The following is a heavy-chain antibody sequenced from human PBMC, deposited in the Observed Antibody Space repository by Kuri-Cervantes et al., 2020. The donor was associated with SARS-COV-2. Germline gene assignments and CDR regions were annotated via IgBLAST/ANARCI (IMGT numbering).Heavy chain of an antibody. V-gene: IGHV4-59*11. Sequence: SETLALTCTVSGGSISSHYWSWIRQPPGKGLEWIGYIYYSGSTNYNPSLKSRVTISVDTSKNQFSLKLSSVTAADTAVYYCARSGSHPYYYYYMDVWGKGTTVTVSS. CDR3: ARSGSHPYYYYYMDV. J-gene: IGHJ6*03. D-gene: IGHD1-26*01. CDR1: GGSISSHY. CDR2: IYYSGST.